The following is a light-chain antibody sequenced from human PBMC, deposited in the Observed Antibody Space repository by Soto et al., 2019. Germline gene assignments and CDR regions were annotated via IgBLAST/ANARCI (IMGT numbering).Light chain of an antibody. J-gene: IGKJ4*01. CDR2: AAS. CDR3: QQLNTYPLT. CDR1: QIISNW. V-gene: IGKV1-5*01. Sequence: DIQMTQSPSTLSASLGERLSITFLASQIISNWLAWYQQKPGKAPKLLIYAASTLQSGVPLRFSGSGSGTEFTLTISSLQPEDFATYYCQQLNTYPLTFGGGTKV.